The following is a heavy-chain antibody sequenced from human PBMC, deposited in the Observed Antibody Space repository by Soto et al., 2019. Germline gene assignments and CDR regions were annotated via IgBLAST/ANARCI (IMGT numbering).Heavy chain of an antibody. D-gene: IGHD3-3*01. CDR1: GGSFSGFY. J-gene: IGHJ6*02. V-gene: IGHV4-34*01. CDR3: ARGRSSVPDRRGIGYYGLDV. Sequence: QVQLQQWGAEVLKPSETLSLTCVVNGGSFSGFYWSWIRQPPGKGLEWIGEINDSGITDSNPSLESRVTISVDMSKNQFSLTLNSVTAADTAVYHCARGRSSVPDRRGIGYYGLDVWGQGTTVTVSS. CDR2: INDSGIT.